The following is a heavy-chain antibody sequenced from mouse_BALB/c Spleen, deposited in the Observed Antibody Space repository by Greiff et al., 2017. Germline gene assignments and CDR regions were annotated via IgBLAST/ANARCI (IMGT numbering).Heavy chain of an antibody. J-gene: IGHJ4*01. CDR1: GFTFSDYY. V-gene: IGHV5-4*02. CDR2: ISDGGSYT. Sequence: EVKLVESGGGLVKPGGSLKLSCAASGFTFSDYYMYWVRQTPEKRLEWVATISDGGSYTYYPDSVKGRFTISRDNAKNNLYLQMSSLKSEDTAMYYCARGRIYYYGSSHYAMDSWGQGTSVTVSS. D-gene: IGHD1-1*01. CDR3: ARGRIYYYGSSHYAMDS.